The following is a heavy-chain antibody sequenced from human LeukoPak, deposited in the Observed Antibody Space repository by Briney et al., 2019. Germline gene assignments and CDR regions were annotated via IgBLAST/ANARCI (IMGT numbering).Heavy chain of an antibody. Sequence: PGGSLRLSFAASGFTFSRYWIHWVRQAPGKGLVWVSRINSDGSSTSYADSVKGRFTISRDNAKNTLYLQMNTLRVEDTAVYYCAKANGANSAYDLFDYWGQGTLVTVSS. V-gene: IGHV3-74*01. CDR1: GFTFSRYW. CDR3: AKANGANSAYDLFDY. D-gene: IGHD5-12*01. CDR2: INSDGSST. J-gene: IGHJ4*02.